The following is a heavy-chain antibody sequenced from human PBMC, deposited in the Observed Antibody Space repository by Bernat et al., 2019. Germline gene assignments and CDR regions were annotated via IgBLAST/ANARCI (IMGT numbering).Heavy chain of an antibody. J-gene: IGHJ5*02. D-gene: IGHD5-18*01. CDR1: GYSISSGYY. CDR2: IYHSGRT. V-gene: IGHV4-38-2*01. Sequence: QVQLQESGPGLVKPSETLSLTCAVSGYSISSGYYWGWIRQPPGKGLEWIGSIYHSGRTYYNPSLKSRVTISVDTSKNQFSLKLSSVTAADTAVYYCERVDTAMVGGFDPWGQGTLVTVSS. CDR3: ERVDTAMVGGFDP.